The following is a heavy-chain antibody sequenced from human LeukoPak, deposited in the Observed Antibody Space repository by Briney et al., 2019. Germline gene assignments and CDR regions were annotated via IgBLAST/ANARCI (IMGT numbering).Heavy chain of an antibody. J-gene: IGHJ4*02. CDR3: ARGRPHGNDY. CDR1: GFTFSSYW. CDR2: IASDGNST. V-gene: IGHV3-74*01. D-gene: IGHD4-23*01. Sequence: GGSLRLSCAASGFTFSSYWMNWVRKAPGKGLVWVSRIASDGNSTTYADSVKGRFSISRDNAKNTLYLQMNSLRVEDTAVYYCARGRPHGNDYWGQGTLVTVSS.